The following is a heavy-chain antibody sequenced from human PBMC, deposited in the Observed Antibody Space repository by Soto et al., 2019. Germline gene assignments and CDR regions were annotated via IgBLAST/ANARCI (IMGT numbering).Heavy chain of an antibody. D-gene: IGHD2-15*01. V-gene: IGHV4-59*02. CDR2: IYYSGGT. Sequence: PSETLSLTCTVSGGSVSGYYWNWVRQPPGKGLEWIGYIYYSGGTSYNPSLKSRLTISVDTSKNQFSLKLSSVTAADTAIYYCARYCTGGSCSSKSLDYWGQGTLVTVSS. CDR3: ARYCTGGSCSSKSLDY. CDR1: GGSVSGYY. J-gene: IGHJ4*02.